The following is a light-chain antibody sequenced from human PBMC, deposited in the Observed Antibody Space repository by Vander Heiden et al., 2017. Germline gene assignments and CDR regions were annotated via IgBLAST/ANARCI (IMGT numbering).Light chain of an antibody. V-gene: IGKV2-28*01. J-gene: IGKJ3*01. CDR2: LVS. Sequence: LLIYLVSKRASGVPDRFTASGSGTEFTLGISRVEAEDVGIYYCMQVLQSPPTFGPGTKVDFK. CDR3: MQVLQSPPT.